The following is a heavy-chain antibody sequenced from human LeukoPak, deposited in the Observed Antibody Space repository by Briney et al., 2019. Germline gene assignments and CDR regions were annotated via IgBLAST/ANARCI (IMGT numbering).Heavy chain of an antibody. CDR1: GFTFSSYA. Sequence: GGSLRLSCAASGFTFSSYAMSWVRQAPGKGLEWVSAISGSGGSTYYADSVKGRFTISRDNSKNTQYLQMNSLRAEDTAVYYCANGYCSGGSCYQVYGYWGQGTLVTVSS. D-gene: IGHD2-15*01. CDR2: ISGSGGST. CDR3: ANGYCSGGSCYQVYGY. J-gene: IGHJ4*02. V-gene: IGHV3-23*01.